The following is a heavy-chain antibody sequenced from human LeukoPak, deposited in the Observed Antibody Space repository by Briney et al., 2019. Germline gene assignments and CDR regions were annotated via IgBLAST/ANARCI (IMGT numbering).Heavy chain of an antibody. V-gene: IGHV1-18*01. J-gene: IGHJ4*02. D-gene: IGHD6-19*01. CDR3: ARVSSGWYSLYYFDY. Sequence: ASVKASCKASGYTFTSYDISWVRQAPGQGLEWMGWISAYNGNTNYAQKLQGRVTMTTDTSTSTAYMELRSLRSDDTAVYYCARVSSGWYSLYYFDYWGQGTLVTVSS. CDR1: GYTFTSYD. CDR2: ISAYNGNT.